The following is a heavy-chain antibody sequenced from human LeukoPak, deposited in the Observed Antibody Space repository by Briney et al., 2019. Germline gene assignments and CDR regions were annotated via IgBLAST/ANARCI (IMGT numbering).Heavy chain of an antibody. Sequence: GGSLRLSCAASGFTFSSYWMSWVRQAPGKGLEWVALISYDESNTFYADSVKGRFTISRDNSKNTLYLQMNSLRAEDTALYYCARDDYGGSQVGAFDIWGQGTMVTVSS. D-gene: IGHD4-23*01. CDR3: ARDDYGGSQVGAFDI. CDR2: ISYDESNT. J-gene: IGHJ3*02. CDR1: GFTFSSYW. V-gene: IGHV3-30*03.